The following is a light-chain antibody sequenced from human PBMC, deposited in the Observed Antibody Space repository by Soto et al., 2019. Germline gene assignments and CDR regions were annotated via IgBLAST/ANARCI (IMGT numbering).Light chain of an antibody. CDR1: SSNIGAGYD. Sequence: QSALTQPPSVSGAPGQRVTISCTGSSSNIGAGYDVHWYQQFPGTAPKLLIYGNSNRPSGVPARFSGSKSGSSASLAITGLQAEDEADYYCQSYDSSLTGPKVLFGGGTKLTVI. CDR3: QSYDSSLTGPKVL. V-gene: IGLV1-40*01. J-gene: IGLJ2*01. CDR2: GNS.